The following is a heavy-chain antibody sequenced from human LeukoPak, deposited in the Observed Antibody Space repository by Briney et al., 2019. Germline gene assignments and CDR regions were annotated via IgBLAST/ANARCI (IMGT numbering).Heavy chain of an antibody. J-gene: IGHJ4*02. CDR1: GFTFSTYS. CDR3: AREGDYEYYFDY. Sequence: GGSLRLSCVASGFTFSTYSMNWVRQAPGRGLDWVSYISSSGSTIYYADSVKGRFTISRDNAKNSLYLQMNSLRAEDTAVYYCAREGDYEYYFDYWGQGTLVTVSS. CDR2: ISSSGSTI. V-gene: IGHV3-48*04. D-gene: IGHD4-17*01.